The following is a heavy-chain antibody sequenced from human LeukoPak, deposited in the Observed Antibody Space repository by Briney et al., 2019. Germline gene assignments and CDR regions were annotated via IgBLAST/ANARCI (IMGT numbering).Heavy chain of an antibody. J-gene: IGHJ4*02. CDR2: ISSSSSYI. V-gene: IGHV3-21*01. CDR3: ARVPLGWCFDY. Sequence: KPGGSLRLSCAASGFTFSSCGFNWVRQAPGKGLEWVSSISSSSSYIYYADSVKGRFTISRDNAKNSLYLQMNSLRAEDTAVYYCARVPLGWCFDYWGQGTLVTVSS. D-gene: IGHD6-19*01. CDR1: GFTFSSCG.